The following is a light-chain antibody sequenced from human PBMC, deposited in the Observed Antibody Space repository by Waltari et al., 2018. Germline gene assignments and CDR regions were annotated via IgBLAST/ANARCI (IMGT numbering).Light chain of an antibody. CDR2: GNS. CDR1: SSNIGAGYD. Sequence: QSVLTQPPSVSGAPGQRVTISCTGSSSNIGAGYDVHWYQQLPGTAPKRLIYGNSNRPAGVPDRFSGSKSGTSASLAIPGLQAEDEADYYCQSYDSSLSGVVFGGGTKLTVL. V-gene: IGLV1-40*01. J-gene: IGLJ2*01. CDR3: QSYDSSLSGVV.